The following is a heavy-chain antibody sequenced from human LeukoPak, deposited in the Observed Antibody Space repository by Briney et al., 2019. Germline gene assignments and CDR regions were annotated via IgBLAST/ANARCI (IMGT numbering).Heavy chain of an antibody. CDR1: GASFSGYY. CDR3: ARVGREVPAARRIKPGNWFDP. D-gene: IGHD2-2*01. J-gene: IGHJ5*02. CDR2: INHSGDS. V-gene: IGHV4-34*01. Sequence: SETLSLTCAVYGASFSGYYYTWIRQPPGKGLEWIGEINHSGDSRYNPSLKRRVIISVQTAKNQVSLELNSVTAADTAVYFCARVGREVPAARRIKPGNWFDPWGQGTLVTVSS.